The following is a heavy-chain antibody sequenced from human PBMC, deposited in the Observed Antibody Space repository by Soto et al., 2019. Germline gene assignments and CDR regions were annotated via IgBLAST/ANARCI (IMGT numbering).Heavy chain of an antibody. CDR2: IIPIFGTA. V-gene: IGHV1-69*01. D-gene: IGHD3-3*01. CDR1: GGTFSSYA. Sequence: QVQLVQSGAEVKKPGSSVKVSCKASGGTFSSYAISWVRQAPGHGLEWMGGIIPIFGTANYAQKFQGRVTITADESTSTAYMELSRLRSEDTAVYDCASAYYDFWSGYQESYGMDVWGQGTTVTVSS. J-gene: IGHJ6*02. CDR3: ASAYYDFWSGYQESYGMDV.